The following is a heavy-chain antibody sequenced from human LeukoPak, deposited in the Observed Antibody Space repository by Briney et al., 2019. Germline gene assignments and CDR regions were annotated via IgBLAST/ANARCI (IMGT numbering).Heavy chain of an antibody. J-gene: IGHJ6*04. CDR3: ARREYYGPGSYLVDYHAIDA. D-gene: IGHD3-10*01. V-gene: IGHV1-46*01. Sequence: GASVKVSCKASGYSVINYYLQWVRQAAGQGVEGMGIINPSDGSASYAQRFQGRLTMTRETPTSTVYMELRSLNSQDTAVYYCARREYYGPGSYLVDYHAIDARGKGTTVTVSS. CDR1: GYSVINYY. CDR2: INPSDGSA.